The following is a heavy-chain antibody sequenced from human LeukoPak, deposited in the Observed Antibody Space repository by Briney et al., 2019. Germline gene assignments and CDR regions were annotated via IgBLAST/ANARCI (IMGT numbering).Heavy chain of an antibody. V-gene: IGHV3-15*01. CDR3: ATDESNSFFF. D-gene: IGHD2/OR15-2a*01. Sequence: PGGSLRLSCAASGFSFTDAWMSWVRQAPGKGLEWVGRITSKTDGGITDSAAPVKGRFTVSRDDSKNTLFLQMSSLRTEDTAVYYCATDESNSFFFWGRGTLVTVSS. CDR2: ITSKTDGGIT. CDR1: GFSFTDAW. J-gene: IGHJ4*02.